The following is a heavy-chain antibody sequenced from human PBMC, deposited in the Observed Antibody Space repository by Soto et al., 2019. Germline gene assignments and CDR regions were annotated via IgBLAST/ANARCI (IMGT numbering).Heavy chain of an antibody. CDR2: ISAYNGNT. CDR1: GYTFTSYG. D-gene: IGHD1-26*01. V-gene: IGHV1-18*01. Sequence: QVQLVQSGAEVKKPGASVKVSCKASGYTFTSYGISWVRQAPGQGLEWMGWISAYNGNTNYAQKLQGRVTMTTDTSTSTAYMELRSLRSDDTAVYYCARDMRQPWELLVGEFDCWGQGTLVTVSS. CDR3: ARDMRQPWELLVGEFDC. J-gene: IGHJ4*02.